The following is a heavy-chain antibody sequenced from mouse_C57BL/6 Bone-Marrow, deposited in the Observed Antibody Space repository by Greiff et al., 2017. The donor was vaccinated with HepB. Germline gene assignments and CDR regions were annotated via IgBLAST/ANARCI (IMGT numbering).Heavy chain of an antibody. J-gene: IGHJ3*01. CDR3: ARGGRRFAY. CDR2: ISDGGSYT. Sequence: EVKLVESGGGLVKPGGSLKLSCAASGFTFSSYAMSWVRQTPEKRLEWVATISDGGSYTYYPDKVKGRFTISRDNAKNNLYLQMSHLKSEDTAMYYCARGGRRFAYWGQGTLVTVSA. D-gene: IGHD1-1*01. CDR1: GFTFSSYA. V-gene: IGHV5-4*03.